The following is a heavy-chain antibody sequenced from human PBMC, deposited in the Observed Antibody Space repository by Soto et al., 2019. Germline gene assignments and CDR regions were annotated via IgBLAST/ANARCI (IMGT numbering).Heavy chain of an antibody. J-gene: IGHJ5*02. CDR1: GYTFTSYA. D-gene: IGHD3-16*02. CDR3: ARDNVTTFGGVIVRNNWFDP. Sequence: GASVKVSCKASGYTFTSYAMHWVRQAPGQRLEWMGWINAGNGNTKYSQKFQGRVTITRDTSASTAYMELSSLRSEDTAVYYCARDNVTTFGGVIVRNNWFDPWGQGTLVTVSS. CDR2: INAGNGNT. V-gene: IGHV1-3*01.